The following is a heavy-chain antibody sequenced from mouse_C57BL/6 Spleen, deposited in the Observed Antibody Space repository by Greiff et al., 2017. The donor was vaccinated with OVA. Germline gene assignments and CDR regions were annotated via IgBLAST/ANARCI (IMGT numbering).Heavy chain of an antibody. V-gene: IGHV1-85*01. J-gene: IGHJ4*01. CDR2: IYPRAGRT. CDR1: GYTFTSYD. CDR3: ARQGDAMDY. Sequence: QVQLQQSGPELVKPGASVKLSCKASGYTFTSYDINWVKQRPGQGLEWIGWIYPRAGRTKYNETFKGKATLTVDTSSRTADMELHRLTSEDAAGYFCARQGDAMDYWGQGTSVTVSS.